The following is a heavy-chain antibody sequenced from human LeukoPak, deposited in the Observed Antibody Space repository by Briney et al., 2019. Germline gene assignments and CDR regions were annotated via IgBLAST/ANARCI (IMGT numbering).Heavy chain of an antibody. Sequence: SETLSLTCTVSAGSISSYYWSWIRQPPGEGLEWIGYIYYSGSTNYNPSLKSRVTISVDTSKNQFSLKLSSVTAADTAVYYCARDAGGSGRHYYYGMDVWGQGTTVTVSS. J-gene: IGHJ6*02. D-gene: IGHD3-10*01. CDR2: IYYSGST. CDR3: ARDAGGSGRHYYYGMDV. CDR1: AGSISSYY. V-gene: IGHV4-59*01.